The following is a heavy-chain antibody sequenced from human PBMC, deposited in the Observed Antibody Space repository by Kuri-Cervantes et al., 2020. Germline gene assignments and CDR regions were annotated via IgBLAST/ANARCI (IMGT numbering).Heavy chain of an antibody. J-gene: IGHJ6*02. CDR3: ARGLVGAALQHPYYYYGMEV. Sequence: GESLKISCAASGFTFSSYAMHWVRQAPGKGLEWVAIISYDGSNKYYADSVKGRFTISRDNSKNTLYLQMNSLRAEDTAVYYCARGLVGAALQHPYYYYGMEVWGQGTTVTVSS. CDR1: GFTFSSYA. D-gene: IGHD1-26*01. CDR2: ISYDGSNK. V-gene: IGHV3-30-3*01.